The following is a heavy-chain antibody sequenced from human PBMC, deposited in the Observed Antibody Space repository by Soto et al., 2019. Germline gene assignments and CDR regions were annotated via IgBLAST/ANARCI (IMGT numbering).Heavy chain of an antibody. J-gene: IGHJ4*02. V-gene: IGHV1-18*04. Sequence: QVQLVQSGAEVKRPGASVKVSCKASNYMFGSYGITWVRQAPGQGPEWMGWISAFNGNTKYPQNLQGRVTMTTETSTATAYMELRALRSDDSAMYFCARDGGYGAGSYLDYWGQGTLVTVSS. CDR2: ISAFNGNT. CDR1: NYMFGSYG. CDR3: ARDGGYGAGSYLDY. D-gene: IGHD3-10*01.